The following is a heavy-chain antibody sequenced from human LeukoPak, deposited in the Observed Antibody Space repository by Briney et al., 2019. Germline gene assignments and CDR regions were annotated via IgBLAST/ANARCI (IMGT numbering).Heavy chain of an antibody. CDR1: GGSIGGYY. V-gene: IGHV4-59*08. J-gene: IGHJ4*02. D-gene: IGHD2-21*01. CDR3: ARHFVSKKYFEY. CDR2: IYYTGST. Sequence: SETLSLTCAVSGGSIGGYYWSWIRQPPGKGLEWMGFIYYTGSTKYNPSLESRAAMSVDTSKNQFSVNLISLTAADTAVYFCARHFVSKKYFEYWGQGILVSVSS.